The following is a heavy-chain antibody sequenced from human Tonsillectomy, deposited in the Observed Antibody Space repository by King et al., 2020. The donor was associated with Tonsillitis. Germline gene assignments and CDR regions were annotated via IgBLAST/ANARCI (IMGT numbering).Heavy chain of an antibody. V-gene: IGHV1-8*01. D-gene: IGHD7-27*01. Sequence: QLVQSGAEVKKPGASVKVSCKASGYTFTSYDINWVRQATGQGLEWWGGMNPNRGKTGYAQKFQGRVTMTRNTSISTAYTELSSLRSEDTAVYYCAGALNWGEAFDIWGQGTMVTVSS. CDR3: AGALNWGEAFDI. J-gene: IGHJ3*02. CDR2: MNPNRGKT. CDR1: GYTFTSYD.